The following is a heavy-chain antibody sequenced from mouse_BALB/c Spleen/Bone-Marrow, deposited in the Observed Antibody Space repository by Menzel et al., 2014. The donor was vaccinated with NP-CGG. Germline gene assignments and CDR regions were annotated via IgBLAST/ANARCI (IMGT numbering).Heavy chain of an antibody. J-gene: IGHJ3*01. V-gene: IGHV14-3*02. CDR2: IDPANGNT. CDR3: ARWLPLAY. CDR1: GFNIKDTY. Sequence: EVQLQQSGAELVKPGASVKLSCTASGFNIKDTYMHWVKQRPEQGLEWIGRIDPANGNTKYDPRFQGKATITADTSSNTAYLQLSSLTSEDTAVYYCARWLPLAYWGQGTLVTVSA. D-gene: IGHD2-2*01.